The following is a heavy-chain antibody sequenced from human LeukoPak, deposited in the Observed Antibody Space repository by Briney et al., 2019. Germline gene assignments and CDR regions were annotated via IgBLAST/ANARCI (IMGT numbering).Heavy chain of an antibody. J-gene: IGHJ4*02. D-gene: IGHD3-10*01. CDR1: GYTFTGYY. CDR2: INPNSGGT. V-gene: IGHV1-2*02. CDR3: ARVGQINYYGSGRLGY. Sequence: GASVKVSCKASGYTFTGYYMHWVRQAPGQGLEWIGWINPNSGGTNYAQKFQGRVTMTRDTSISTAYMELSSLRSEDTAVYYCARVGQINYYGSGRLGYWGQGTLVTVSS.